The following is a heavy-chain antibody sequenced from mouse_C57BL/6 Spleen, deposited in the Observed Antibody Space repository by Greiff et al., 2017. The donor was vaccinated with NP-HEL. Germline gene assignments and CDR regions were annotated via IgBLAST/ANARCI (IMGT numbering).Heavy chain of an antibody. CDR2: ISYDGSN. CDR3: ARDRGSYAMDY. Sequence: EVKLQESGPGLVKPSQSLSLTCSVTGYSITSGYYWNWIRQFPGNKLEWMGYISYDGSNNYNPSLKNRISITRDTSKNQFFLKLNSVTTEDTATYYCARDRGSYAMDYWGQGTSVTVSS. V-gene: IGHV3-6*01. CDR1: GYSITSGYY. D-gene: IGHD1-1*01. J-gene: IGHJ4*01.